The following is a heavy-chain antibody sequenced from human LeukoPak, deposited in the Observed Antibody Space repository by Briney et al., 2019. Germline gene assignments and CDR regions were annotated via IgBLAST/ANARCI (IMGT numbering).Heavy chain of an antibody. V-gene: IGHV1-2*02. Sequence: ASVRVSCTASGYTFTGYYMHWVRQAPGQGLEWMGWINPNSGGTNYAQKFQGRVTMTRDTSISTAYMELSRLRFDDTAVYYCARDLGYTRYYFDYWGQGNLVTVSS. J-gene: IGHJ4*02. CDR1: GYTFTGYY. CDR2: INPNSGGT. CDR3: ARDLGYTRYYFDY. D-gene: IGHD3-16*02.